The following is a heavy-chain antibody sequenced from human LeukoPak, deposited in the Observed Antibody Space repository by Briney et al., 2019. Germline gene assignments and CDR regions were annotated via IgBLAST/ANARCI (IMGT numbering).Heavy chain of an antibody. Sequence: SETLSLTCAVYGGSFSGYYWSWIRQPAGKGLEWIGRIYTSGSTNYNPSLKSRVTMSVNTSKNQFSLKLSSVTAADTAVYYCARGYSSGWYTSWGQGTLVTVSS. D-gene: IGHD6-19*01. J-gene: IGHJ4*02. V-gene: IGHV4-59*10. CDR3: ARGYSSGWYTS. CDR2: IYTSGST. CDR1: GGSFSGYY.